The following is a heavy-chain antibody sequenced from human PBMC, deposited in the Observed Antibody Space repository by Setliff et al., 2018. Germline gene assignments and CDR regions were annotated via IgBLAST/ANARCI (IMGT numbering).Heavy chain of an antibody. V-gene: IGHV1-46*01. J-gene: IGHJ5*01. CDR3: ARLVRYCTRTACQKVAGVES. Sequence: ASVKVSCKTSGYSFTSHYMHWVRQAPGQGLEWMGIINPGGLSSSSTQKFEGRVTMTRDTSTSTVYMELNSLTSDDTAVYYCARLVRYCTRTACQKVAGVESWGQGTLVTVS. D-gene: IGHD1-26*01. CDR2: INPGGLSS. CDR1: GYSFTSHY.